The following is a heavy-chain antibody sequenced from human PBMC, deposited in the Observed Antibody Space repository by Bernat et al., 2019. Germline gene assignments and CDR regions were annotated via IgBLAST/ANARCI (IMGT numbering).Heavy chain of an antibody. CDR2: ISSSSSYI. Sequence: EVQLVESGGGLVKPGGSLRLSCAASGFTFSSYSMNWVRQAPGKGLEWVPSISSSSSYIYYADSVKGRFTISRDNAKNSLYLQMNSLRAEDTAVYYCARDKIGIAAAEGYYYYGMDVWGQGTTVTVSS. CDR1: GFTFSSYS. J-gene: IGHJ6*02. V-gene: IGHV3-21*01. CDR3: ARDKIGIAAAEGYYYYGMDV. D-gene: IGHD6-13*01.